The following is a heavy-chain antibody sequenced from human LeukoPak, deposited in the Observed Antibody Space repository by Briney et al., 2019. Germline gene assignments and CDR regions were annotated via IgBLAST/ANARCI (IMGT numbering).Heavy chain of an antibody. CDR3: AAGPTVMVTQYYFDY. Sequence: NPSETLSLTCTVSGGSISSYYWSWIRQPPGKGLEWIGYIYYSGSTNYNPSLKSRVTISVDTSKNQFSLKLSSVTAADTAVYYCAAGPTVMVTQYYFDYWGQGTLVTVSS. D-gene: IGHD5-18*01. V-gene: IGHV4-59*01. CDR2: IYYSGST. CDR1: GGSISSYY. J-gene: IGHJ4*02.